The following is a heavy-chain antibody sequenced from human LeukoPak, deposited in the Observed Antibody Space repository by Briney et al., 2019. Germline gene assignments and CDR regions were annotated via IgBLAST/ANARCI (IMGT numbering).Heavy chain of an antibody. CDR1: GYSFTNYW. CDR2: LYPGDSAS. J-gene: IGHJ3*02. D-gene: IGHD6-19*01. CDR3: ATSREVAGSHAFDI. V-gene: IGHV5-51*01. Sequence: GESLKISCKGSGYSFTNYWIGWVRQMPGKGLEWMGMLYPGDSASRFSPSFQGRVTMSVDRSINTAYLQWSSLRASDTAMYYCATSREVAGSHAFDIWGQGTVATVSS.